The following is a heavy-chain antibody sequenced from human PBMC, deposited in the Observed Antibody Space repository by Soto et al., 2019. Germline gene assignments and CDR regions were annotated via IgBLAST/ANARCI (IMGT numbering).Heavy chain of an antibody. CDR3: ARDPPADTVGATNI. J-gene: IGHJ4*02. Sequence: SETLSLTCTVSGGSISSGDYYWSWIRQPPGKGLEWIGYIYCSGSTYYNPSLKSRVTISVDTSKNQFSLKLSSVTAADTAVYYCARDPPADTVGATNIWGQGTLVTVSS. V-gene: IGHV4-30-4*01. D-gene: IGHD1-26*01. CDR1: GGSISSGDYY. CDR2: IYCSGST.